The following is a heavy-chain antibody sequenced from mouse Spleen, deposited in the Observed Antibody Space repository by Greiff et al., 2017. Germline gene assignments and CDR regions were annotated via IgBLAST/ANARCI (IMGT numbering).Heavy chain of an antibody. CDR2: ISSGGGNT. CDR1: GFTFSSYT. D-gene: IGHD1-3*01. CDR3: ARHGGYNSFAY. Sequence: EVQLVESGGGLVKPGGSLKLSCAASGFTFSSYTMSWVRQTPAKRLEWVATISSGGGNTYYPDSVKGRFTISRDNARNTLYLQMSSLRSEDTAMYYCARHGGYNSFAYWGQGTLVTVSA. V-gene: IGHV5-9*04. J-gene: IGHJ3*01.